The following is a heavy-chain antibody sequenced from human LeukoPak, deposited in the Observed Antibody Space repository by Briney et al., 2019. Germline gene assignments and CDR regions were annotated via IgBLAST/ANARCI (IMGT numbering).Heavy chain of an antibody. V-gene: IGHV1-2*02. CDR3: AREYYDSSGLKHAFEN. CDR2: IDPDSGGT. D-gene: IGHD3-22*01. Sequence: ASVKVSCKASVYTFNDYYIHWVRQAPGQGLEWMGRIDPDSGGTSYPQKFQGRVTMTRDTSITTAYMELSRLRSDDTAVYYCAREYYDSSGLKHAFENWGQGTLVTVSS. J-gene: IGHJ3*02. CDR1: VYTFNDYY.